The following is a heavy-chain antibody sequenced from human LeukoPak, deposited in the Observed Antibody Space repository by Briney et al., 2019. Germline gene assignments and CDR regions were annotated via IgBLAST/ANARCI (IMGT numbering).Heavy chain of an antibody. D-gene: IGHD1-26*01. CDR2: INPNSGGT. J-gene: IGHJ6*03. V-gene: IGHV1-2*02. Sequence: ASVKVSCKASGYTLTGYYMHWVRQAPGQGLEWMGWINPNSGGTNYAQKFQGRVTMTRDTSISTAYMELSRLRSDDTAVYYCARAQGSYYHYYMDVWGKGTTVTVSS. CDR3: ARAQGSYYHYYMDV. CDR1: GYTLTGYY.